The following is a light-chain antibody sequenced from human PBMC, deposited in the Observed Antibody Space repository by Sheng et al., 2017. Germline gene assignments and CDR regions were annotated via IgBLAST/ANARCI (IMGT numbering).Light chain of an antibody. CDR2: DVN. CDR3: SSYAGNNNLV. V-gene: IGLV2-8*01. CDR1: SSDIGTYDY. Sequence: QSALTQPPSASGSPGQSVTISCTGTSSDIGTYDYVSWYQQYPGKAPKLLIYDVNKXPSGVPDRFPGSKSGNTASLTVSGLQAEDEAVYYCSSYAGNNNLVFGGGTKLTVL. J-gene: IGLJ2*01.